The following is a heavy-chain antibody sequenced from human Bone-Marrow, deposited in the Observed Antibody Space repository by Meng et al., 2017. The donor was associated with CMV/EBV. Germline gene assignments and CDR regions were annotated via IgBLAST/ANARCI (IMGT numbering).Heavy chain of an antibody. CDR2: ISSSGNTI. D-gene: IGHD2-2*01. J-gene: IGHJ3*02. Sequence: GESLKISCAASGFTFSSYEMNWVRQAPGKGLEWVLYISSSGNTIYYADSVKGRFTISRDNAKNSLYLQMNSLRAEDTAIYYCVRLAGCTSTTCQEKDAFDIWGQGTMVTVSS. CDR3: VRLAGCTSTTCQEKDAFDI. CDR1: GFTFSSYE. V-gene: IGHV3-48*03.